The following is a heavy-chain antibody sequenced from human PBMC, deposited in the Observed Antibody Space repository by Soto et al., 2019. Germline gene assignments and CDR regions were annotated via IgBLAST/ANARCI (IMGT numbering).Heavy chain of an antibody. CDR3: ARVSVPPYCSSTSCYGYYYYGMDV. CDR2: INHSGST. CDR1: GGSFSGYY. Sequence: SETLSLTCAVYGGSFSGYYWSWIRQPPGKGLEWIGEINHSGSTNYNPSHKSRVTISVNTSKNQFSLKLSSVTAADTAVYYCARVSVPPYCSSTSCYGYYYYGMDVWGQGTTVTVSS. V-gene: IGHV4-34*01. J-gene: IGHJ6*02. D-gene: IGHD2-2*01.